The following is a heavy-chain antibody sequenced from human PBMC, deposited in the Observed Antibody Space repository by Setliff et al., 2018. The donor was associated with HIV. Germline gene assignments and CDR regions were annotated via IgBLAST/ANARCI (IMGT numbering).Heavy chain of an antibody. CDR3: ARAPDGSGWAQAGQYYMDV. Sequence: GGSLRLSCAASGFPFSHYAMNWVRQAPGKGLVWVASISAGSTYIHHADSLKGRFSISRDNTRYILYLEMNSLRPEDTAVYYCARAPDGSGWAQAGQYYMDVWGKGTTVTSP. J-gene: IGHJ6*03. CDR2: ISAGSTYI. CDR1: GFPFSHYA. V-gene: IGHV3-21*01. D-gene: IGHD6-19*01.